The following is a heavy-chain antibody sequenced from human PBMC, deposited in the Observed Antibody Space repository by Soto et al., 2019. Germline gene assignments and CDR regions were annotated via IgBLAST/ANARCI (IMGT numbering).Heavy chain of an antibody. CDR2: IYYSGST. D-gene: IGHD6-13*01. J-gene: IGHJ4*02. CDR1: GGSISSGGYY. Sequence: QVQLQESGPGLVKPSQTLSLTCTVSGGSISSGGYYWSWIRQHPGKGLEWIGYIYYSGSTYYNPSLKSRFTISVDTSKNQFSLKLSSVTAADTAVYYCARDLGSSSKGAVDYWGQGTLVTVSS. V-gene: IGHV4-31*03. CDR3: ARDLGSSSKGAVDY.